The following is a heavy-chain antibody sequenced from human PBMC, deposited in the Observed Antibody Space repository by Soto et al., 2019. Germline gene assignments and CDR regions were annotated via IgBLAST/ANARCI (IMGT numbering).Heavy chain of an antibody. V-gene: IGHV3-23*01. CDR1: RFTFSNYA. D-gene: IGHD6-13*01. Sequence: GGSLRLSCAASRFTFSNYAMSWVRQAPGKGLEWVSTISAGGDSTYYADSVKGRFTISRHNSNNTLYLQMNSLRAEDTAVYYCAKGGSSWEYAFWGQGTLVTVSS. CDR3: AKGGSSWEYAF. J-gene: IGHJ4*02. CDR2: ISAGGDST.